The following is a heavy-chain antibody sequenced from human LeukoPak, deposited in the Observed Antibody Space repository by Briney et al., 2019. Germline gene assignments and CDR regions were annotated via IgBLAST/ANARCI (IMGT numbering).Heavy chain of an antibody. V-gene: IGHV4-4*02. CDR1: GGSISSSNW. Sequence: KTSGTLFLTCAVSGGSISSSNWWSWVRQPPGKGLEWIGEIYHSGSTNYNPSLKSRVTISVDKSKNQFSLKLSSVTAADTAVYYCARGYYDFWSGYPYYFDYWGQGTLVTVSS. D-gene: IGHD3-3*01. CDR2: IYHSGST. J-gene: IGHJ4*02. CDR3: ARGYYDFWSGYPYYFDY.